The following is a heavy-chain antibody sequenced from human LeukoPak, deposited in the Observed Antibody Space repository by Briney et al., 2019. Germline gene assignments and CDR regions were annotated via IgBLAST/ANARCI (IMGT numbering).Heavy chain of an antibody. CDR1: GDSISTYY. D-gene: IGHD3-10*01. J-gene: IGHJ4*02. CDR3: ARGVYGSGSPFDY. V-gene: IGHV4-59*01. Sequence: SETLSLTCTVSGDSISTYYWSWIRQPPGKGLEWIGYVYYTGSSNHNPSLRSRVTISVDTSNNQFSLKMRSVTAADTAVYYCARGVYGSGSPFDYWGQGTLVTVSS. CDR2: VYYTGSS.